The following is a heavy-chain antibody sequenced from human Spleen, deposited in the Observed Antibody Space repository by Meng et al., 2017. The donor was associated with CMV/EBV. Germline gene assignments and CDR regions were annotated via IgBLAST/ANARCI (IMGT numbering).Heavy chain of an antibody. D-gene: IGHD2-21*02. CDR3: ARIERRRILKYCGSDCSTTDY. V-gene: IGHV4-4*02. CDR1: SNL. CDR2: IYHSGGT. Sequence: SNLWTWVRQVPGKGLGWIGEIYHSGGTNSSPSLKGRVPISVDKFKSQFSLKLGSVTAADTAVYYCARIERRRILKYCGSDCSTTDYWGQGTLVTVSS. J-gene: IGHJ4*02.